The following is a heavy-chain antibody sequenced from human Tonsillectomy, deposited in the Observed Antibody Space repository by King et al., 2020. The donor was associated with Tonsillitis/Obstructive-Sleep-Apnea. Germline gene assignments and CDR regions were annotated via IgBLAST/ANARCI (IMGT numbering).Heavy chain of an antibody. CDR1: GYTFTSYA. J-gene: IGHJ1*01. CDR2: INTNTGNP. Sequence: VQLVESGSELKKPGASVKVSCKASGYTFTSYAMNWVRQAPGQGLEWMGWINTNTGNPTYAQGFTGRFVFSLDTIFSTAYLQISSLKAEDTAVYYCARVSSEEYCSSTSCYAAEYFQHWGQGTLVTVSS. CDR3: ARVSSEEYCSSTSCYAAEYFQH. D-gene: IGHD2-2*01. V-gene: IGHV7-4-1*02.